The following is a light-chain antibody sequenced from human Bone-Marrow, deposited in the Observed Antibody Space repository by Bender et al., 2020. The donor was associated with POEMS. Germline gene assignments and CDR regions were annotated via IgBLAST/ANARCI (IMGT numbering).Light chain of an antibody. Sequence: SYELTQTPSVSVSPGQTAIITCSEDKLGRKLVSWYQQKPGQPPVLVIYEDTRRPSGIPGRFSGSNSGNTATLTISGTQAMDEADYYCQTWDDRVVFGGGTRLTVL. CDR1: KLGRKL. J-gene: IGLJ2*01. V-gene: IGLV3-1*01. CDR2: EDT. CDR3: QTWDDRVV.